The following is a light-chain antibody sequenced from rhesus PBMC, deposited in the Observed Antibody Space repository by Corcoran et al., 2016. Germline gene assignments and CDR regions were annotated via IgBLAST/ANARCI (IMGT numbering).Light chain of an antibody. CDR1: QGITNY. Sequence: DIQMTQSPSSLSASVGDTVTITCRASQGITNYLAWYQQKLGKAPKPLIYYASNLESGVPSRFSGSGSETGFTLTISGLQPEDFAIYYCQPHNSYPLTVGGGTKVEIK. CDR3: QPHNSYPLT. J-gene: IGKJ4*01. CDR2: YAS. V-gene: IGKV1S14*01.